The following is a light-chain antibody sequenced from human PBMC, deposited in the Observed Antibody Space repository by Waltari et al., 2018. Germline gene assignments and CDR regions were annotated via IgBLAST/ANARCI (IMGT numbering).Light chain of an antibody. J-gene: IGLJ1*01. Sequence: SYELTQAPSVSVSPGHTASITCSGDKLGEKYACWYQQKPGQSPVLVIYQDSKRPSGIPERFSGSNSGNTATLTISGTQAMDEADYYCQAWDSSTASYVFGTGTKVTVL. CDR3: QAWDSSTASYV. V-gene: IGLV3-1*01. CDR1: KLGEKY. CDR2: QDS.